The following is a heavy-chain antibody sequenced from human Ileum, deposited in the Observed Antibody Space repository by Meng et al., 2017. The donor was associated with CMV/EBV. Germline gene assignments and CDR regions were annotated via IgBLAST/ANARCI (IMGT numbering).Heavy chain of an antibody. V-gene: IGHV4-30-4*08. CDR3: ARQRGYCSGGSCYHFDY. CDR2: IYYSGST. Sequence: QVALEESGPGLVNPSQPLSLTCTVSGGSSSSGDYYWSWIRQPPGKGLEWIGYIYYSGSTYYNPSLKSRVTISVDTSKNQFSLKLSSVTAADTAVYYCARQRGYCSGGSCYHFDYWGQGTLVTVSS. D-gene: IGHD2-15*01. CDR1: GGSSSSGDYY. J-gene: IGHJ4*02.